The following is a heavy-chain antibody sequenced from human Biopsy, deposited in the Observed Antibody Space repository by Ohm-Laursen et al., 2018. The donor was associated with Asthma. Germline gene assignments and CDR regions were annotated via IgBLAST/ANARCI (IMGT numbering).Heavy chain of an antibody. J-gene: IGHJ2*01. CDR1: GDAMSTSGSY. CDR3: ARAVSSSSYWYFDL. Sequence: VTLSLTCLVSGDAMSTSGSYWGWIRQSPGKGLEWIGSIYYIGRTYYNPSLESRVTISADTSKNHFSLKVTSVTAADTAVYYCARAVSSSSYWYFDLWGRGDLVTVSS. D-gene: IGHD6-6*01. CDR2: IYYIGRT. V-gene: IGHV4-39*02.